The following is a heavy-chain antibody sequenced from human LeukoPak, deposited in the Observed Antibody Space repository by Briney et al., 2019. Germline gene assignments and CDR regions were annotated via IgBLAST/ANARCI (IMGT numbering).Heavy chain of an antibody. CDR3: AKDDVVVPAAIIYYYYGMDV. Sequence: GGSLRLSCAASGFTFDDYAMHWVRQAPGKGLEWVSGISWNSGSIGYADSVKGRFTISRDNSKNTLYLQMNSLRAEDTAVYYCAKDDVVVPAAIIYYYYGMDVWGQGTTVTVSS. J-gene: IGHJ6*02. D-gene: IGHD2-2*01. CDR2: ISWNSGSI. CDR1: GFTFDDYA. V-gene: IGHV3-9*01.